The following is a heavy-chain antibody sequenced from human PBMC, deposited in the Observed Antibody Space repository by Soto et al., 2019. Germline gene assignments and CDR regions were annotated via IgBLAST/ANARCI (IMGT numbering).Heavy chain of an antibody. V-gene: IGHV4-31*03. D-gene: IGHD4-17*01. J-gene: IGHJ5*02. CDR2: IYYSGST. CDR1: GGSISSGGYY. Sequence: SETLSLTCTVSGGSISSGGYYWSWIRQHPGKGLEWVGYIYYSGSTYYNPSLKSRVTISVDTSKNQFSLKLSSVTAADTAVYYCASSRGDYGNWFDPWGQGTLVTVSS. CDR3: ASSRGDYGNWFDP.